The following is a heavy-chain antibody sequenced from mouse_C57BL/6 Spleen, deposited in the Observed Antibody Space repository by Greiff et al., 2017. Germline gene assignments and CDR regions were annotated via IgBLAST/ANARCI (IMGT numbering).Heavy chain of an antibody. D-gene: IGHD1-3*01. CDR1: GYTFTSYW. CDR3: ARQKELNYYFDY. Sequence: QVQLQQPGAELVRPGSSVKLSCKASGYTFTSYWMHWVKQRPIQGLEWIGNIDPSDSETHYNQKFKDKATLTVDKSSSTAYMQLSSLTSKDSAVYYCARQKELNYYFDYWGQGTTLTVSS. V-gene: IGHV1-52*01. CDR2: IDPSDSET. J-gene: IGHJ2*01.